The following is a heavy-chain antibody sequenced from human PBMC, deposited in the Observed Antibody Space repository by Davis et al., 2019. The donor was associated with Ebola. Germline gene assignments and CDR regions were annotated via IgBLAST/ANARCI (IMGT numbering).Heavy chain of an antibody. CDR2: ISAYNGNT. D-gene: IGHD1-20*01. CDR3: ARGGNNWNPSGGWFDP. CDR1: GYTFTSYG. Sequence: AASVKVSCKASGYTFTSYGISWVRQAPGQGLEWMGWISAYNGNTNYAQKLQGRVTITADESTSTAYMELSSLRSEDTVVYYCARGGNNWNPSGGWFDPWGQGTLVAVSS. J-gene: IGHJ5*02. V-gene: IGHV1-18*01.